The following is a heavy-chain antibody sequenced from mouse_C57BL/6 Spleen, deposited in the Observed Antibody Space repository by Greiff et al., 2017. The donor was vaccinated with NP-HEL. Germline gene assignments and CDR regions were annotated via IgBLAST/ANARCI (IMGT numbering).Heavy chain of an antibody. CDR2: FYPGSGST. D-gene: IGHD2-2*01. CDR3: ASHEVEVYYGYDSWFAY. V-gene: IGHV1-62-2*01. CDR1: GYTFTEYS. J-gene: IGHJ3*01. Sequence: VQLQQSGAELVKPGASVKLSCKASGYTFTEYSIHWVKPRSGQGLEWIGWFYPGSGSTKYNEKFKDKATLTADKSSSTVYMELSRLTSEDSAVSFFASHEVEVYYGYDSWFAYWGQGTLVTVSA.